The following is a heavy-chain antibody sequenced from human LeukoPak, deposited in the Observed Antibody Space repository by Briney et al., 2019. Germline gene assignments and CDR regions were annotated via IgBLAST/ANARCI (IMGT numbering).Heavy chain of an antibody. V-gene: IGHV1-24*01. Sequence: ASVKVSCKVSGYTLTELSMHWVRQAPGKGLEWMGGFDPEDGETIYAQKFQGRVTMTEDTSTDTAYMELSSLRPEDAAVYYCATDRSGSYDAYYFDYWGQGTLVTVSS. J-gene: IGHJ4*02. CDR3: ATDRSGSYDAYYFDY. D-gene: IGHD1-26*01. CDR2: FDPEDGET. CDR1: GYTLTELS.